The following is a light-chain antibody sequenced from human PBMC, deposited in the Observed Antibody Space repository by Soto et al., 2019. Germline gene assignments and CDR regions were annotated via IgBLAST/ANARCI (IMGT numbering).Light chain of an antibody. J-gene: IGKJ1*01. CDR3: QQYNNGPPWT. CDR2: GAS. Sequence: EIVMTQSPATLSVSPGERATLSCRASQSVSSNLAWYQQKPGQAPRLLIYGASTRATGIPAWFSGSGSGTEFTLTISSLQSEDFAVYYCQQYNNGPPWTFGQGTKV. V-gene: IGKV3-15*01. CDR1: QSVSSN.